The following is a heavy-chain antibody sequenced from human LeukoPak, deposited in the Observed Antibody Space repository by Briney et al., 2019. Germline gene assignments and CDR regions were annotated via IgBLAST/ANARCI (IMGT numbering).Heavy chain of an antibody. CDR2: IYYSGST. CDR3: ARVGAARRRYFDY. J-gene: IGHJ4*02. CDR1: GGSISSYY. D-gene: IGHD6-6*01. V-gene: IGHV4-59*08. Sequence: SETLSLTCTVSGGSISSYYWSWIRQPPGKGLEWIGYIYYSGSTNYNPSLKSRVTISVDTSKNQFSLKLSSVTAADTAVYYCARVGAARRRYFDYWGQGTLVTVSS.